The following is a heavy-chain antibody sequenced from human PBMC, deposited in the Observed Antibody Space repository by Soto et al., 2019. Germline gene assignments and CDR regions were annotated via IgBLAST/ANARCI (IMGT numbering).Heavy chain of an antibody. V-gene: IGHV3-23*01. CDR2: ISGSGGST. J-gene: IGHJ6*02. CDR3: AKALYSSSSTLTPVYYYYGMDV. Sequence: EVQLLESGGGLVQPGGSLRLSCAASGFTFSSYAMSWVRQAPGKGLEWVSAISGSGGSTYYADSVKGRFTISRENSKNTLYLQMNSLRAEDTAVYYCAKALYSSSSTLTPVYYYYGMDVWGQGTTVTVSS. D-gene: IGHD6-6*01. CDR1: GFTFSSYA.